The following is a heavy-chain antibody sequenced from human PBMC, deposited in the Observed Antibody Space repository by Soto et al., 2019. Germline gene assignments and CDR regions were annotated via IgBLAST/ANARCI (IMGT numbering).Heavy chain of an antibody. CDR1: GGSISSYY. J-gene: IGHJ5*02. CDR2: IYTSGST. D-gene: IGHD6-19*01. Sequence: QVQLQESGPGLVKPSETLSLTCTVSGGSISSYYWSWIRQPAGKGLEWIGRIYTSGSTNYNPSLKSRVTMSVDTSKNQFSLQLSSVTAADTAVYYCARDALAVAAYNWFDPWGQGTLVTVSS. V-gene: IGHV4-4*07. CDR3: ARDALAVAAYNWFDP.